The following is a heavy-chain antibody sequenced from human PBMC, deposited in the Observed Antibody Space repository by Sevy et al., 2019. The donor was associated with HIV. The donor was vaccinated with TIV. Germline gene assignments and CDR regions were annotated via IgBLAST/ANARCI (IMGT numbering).Heavy chain of an antibody. CDR3: ARVGGGGYYYYRDV. CDR1: GGSISSYY. J-gene: IGHJ6*03. CDR2: IYYSGNT. V-gene: IGHV4-59*01. Sequence: SETLSLTCTVSGGSISSYYWSWIRQPPGKGLEWIGYIYYSGNTNYNPALKSRVTISADTSKNQFSLKLSYVTAADTAVYYCARVGGGGYYYYRDVWGKGTTVTVSS. D-gene: IGHD2-15*01.